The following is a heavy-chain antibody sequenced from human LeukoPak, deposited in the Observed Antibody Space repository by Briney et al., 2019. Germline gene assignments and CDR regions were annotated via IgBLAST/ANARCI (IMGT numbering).Heavy chain of an antibody. Sequence: ASVKVSCKASGYTFTGYYMHWVRQAPGQGLEWMGWINPNSGGTNYAQKFQGRVTMTRDTSISTAYMELSRLRSDDTAVYYCASESPSIAVAGYYYYMDVWGKGTTVTISS. D-gene: IGHD6-19*01. J-gene: IGHJ6*03. CDR1: GYTFTGYY. V-gene: IGHV1-2*02. CDR2: INPNSGGT. CDR3: ASESPSIAVAGYYYYMDV.